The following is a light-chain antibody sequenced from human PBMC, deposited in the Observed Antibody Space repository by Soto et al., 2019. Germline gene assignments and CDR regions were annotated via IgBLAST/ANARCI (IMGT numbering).Light chain of an antibody. CDR1: QSVSSY. Sequence: EIVLTQSPGTLSLSPGERATLSCRASQSVSSYLAWYQQKPGQAPRLLIYGVSSRATGIPDRFSGSGSGTDFTLTISRLEPEDFAVYYCQQHGTSPITFGQGTRRESK. V-gene: IGKV3-20*01. CDR2: GVS. CDR3: QQHGTSPIT. J-gene: IGKJ5*01.